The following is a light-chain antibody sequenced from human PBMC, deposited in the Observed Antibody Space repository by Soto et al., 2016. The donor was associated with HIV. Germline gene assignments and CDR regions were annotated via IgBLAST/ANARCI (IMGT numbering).Light chain of an antibody. J-gene: IGKJ1*01. CDR2: DAS. V-gene: IGKV1-39*01. Sequence: DIQMTQSPSSLSASVGDRVTITCRASQSISTYLNWYQQKPGKAPKLLIYDASSLQSGVPSRFSGRGSGTDFTLTISDLQHEDLATYYCQQSSRTPRTFGQGTKVEI. CDR3: QQSSRTPRT. CDR1: QSISTY.